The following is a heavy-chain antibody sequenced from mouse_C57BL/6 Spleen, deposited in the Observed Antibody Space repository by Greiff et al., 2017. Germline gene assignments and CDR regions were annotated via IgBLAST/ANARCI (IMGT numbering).Heavy chain of an antibody. J-gene: IGHJ2*01. Sequence: VQLQQSGPELVKPGASVKMSCKASGYTFTDYNMHWVKQSHGKSLEWIGYINPNNGGTSYNQKFKGKATLTVNKSSSTAYMELRSLTSEDSAVYYCARAPHYYSNFDYWGQGTTLTVSS. CDR3: ARAPHYYSNFDY. CDR1: GYTFTDYN. CDR2: INPNNGGT. D-gene: IGHD2-5*01. V-gene: IGHV1-22*01.